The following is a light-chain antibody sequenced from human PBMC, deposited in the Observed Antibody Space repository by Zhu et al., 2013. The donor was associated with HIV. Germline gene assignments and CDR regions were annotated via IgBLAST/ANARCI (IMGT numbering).Light chain of an antibody. V-gene: IGKV3-20*01. Sequence: DIAMTQSPGTLSLSPGERATLSCRASQSVRSNFLAWYQQKPGQAPRLLIYGASSRATGIPDRFSGSGSGTDFTLTISRLEPEDFAVYYCQQYGSSLLTFGGGTKVEIK. CDR1: QSVRSNF. J-gene: IGKJ4*01. CDR2: GAS. CDR3: QQYGSSLLT.